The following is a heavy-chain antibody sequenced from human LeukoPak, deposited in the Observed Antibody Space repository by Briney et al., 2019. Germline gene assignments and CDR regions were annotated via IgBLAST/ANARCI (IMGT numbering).Heavy chain of an antibody. CDR1: GVSISNYY. D-gene: IGHD3-10*01. J-gene: IGHJ5*02. V-gene: IGHV4-59*01. CDR2: ISYSGST. CDR3: ARASVWFGELSWFDP. Sequence: SETLSLTCTVSGVSISNYYWSWIRQPPGKGLEWIGYISYSGSTNYNPSLKSRVTISVDTSKNQLSLKLSSVTAADTAVYYCARASVWFGELSWFDPWGQGTLVTVSS.